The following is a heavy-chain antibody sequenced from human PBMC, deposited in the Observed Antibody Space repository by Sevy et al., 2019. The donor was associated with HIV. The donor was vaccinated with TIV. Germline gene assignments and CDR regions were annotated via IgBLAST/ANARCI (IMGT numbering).Heavy chain of an antibody. CDR2: IYTSGST. CDR3: ARGHYYDSSGYLGWFDP. D-gene: IGHD3-22*01. CDR1: GGSISSYY. V-gene: IGHV4-4*07. Sequence: SETLSLTCTVSGGSISSYYWSWIRQPAGKGLERIGRIYTSGSTNYNPSLKSRVTMSVDTSKNQFSLKLSSVTAADTAVYYCARGHYYDSSGYLGWFDPWGQGTLVTVSS. J-gene: IGHJ5*02.